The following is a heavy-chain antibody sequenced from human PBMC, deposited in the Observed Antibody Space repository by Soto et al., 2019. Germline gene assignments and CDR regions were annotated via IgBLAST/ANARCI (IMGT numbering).Heavy chain of an antibody. CDR2: SYSSGST. CDR1: GGAISIYN. Sequence: SETLSLTCTVSGGAISIYNWNWIRQSPGKGLEWIGYSYSSGSTNYNPSLKSRVTISVDTPKNQFSLQLTDVTAADTAVYYWARGDSTTHGDSFDIWGQGTTVTVSS. J-gene: IGHJ3*02. V-gene: IGHV4-59*01. D-gene: IGHD6-13*01. CDR3: ARGDSTTHGDSFDI.